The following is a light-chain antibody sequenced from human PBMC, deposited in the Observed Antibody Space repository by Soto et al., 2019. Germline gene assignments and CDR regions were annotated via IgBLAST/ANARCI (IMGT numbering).Light chain of an antibody. CDR3: QQYNYWPPIT. V-gene: IGKV3-15*01. CDR2: DIS. Sequence: EVVMTQSPATLSVSPGERATLSCRASQTVSRNLAWYQQRPGQAPRLLIYDISNRAAGVPARFSGSGSETEFTLTISSLQSEDFAVYYCQQYNYWPPITFGQGTRLEIK. CDR1: QTVSRN. J-gene: IGKJ5*01.